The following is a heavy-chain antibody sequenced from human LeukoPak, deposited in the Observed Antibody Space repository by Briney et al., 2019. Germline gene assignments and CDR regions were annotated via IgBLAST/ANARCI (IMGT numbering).Heavy chain of an antibody. CDR2: INHSGST. J-gene: IGHJ6*02. CDR1: GGSFSGYY. Sequence: PSETLSLTCAVYGGSFSGYYWSWIRQPPGKGLEWIGEINHSGSTNYNPSLKSRVTISVDTSKNQFSLKLSSVTAADTAVYYCAREGSGYCSGGSCYRIKRPYGMDVWGQGTTVTVSS. V-gene: IGHV4-34*01. CDR3: AREGSGYCSGGSCYRIKRPYGMDV. D-gene: IGHD2-15*01.